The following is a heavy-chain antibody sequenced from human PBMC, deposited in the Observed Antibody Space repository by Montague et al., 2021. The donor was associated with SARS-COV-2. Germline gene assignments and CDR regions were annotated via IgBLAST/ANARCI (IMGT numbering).Heavy chain of an antibody. Sequence: SLRLSCAASGFTFNNYALSWVRQAPGKGLEWVSAITGRYGSTYYADSVKGRFTISRDNSRKALYLQLNTLRPEDTAVYYCAKGMDRMVQGIIIWKNGDYFDYWGQGTLVAVSS. J-gene: IGHJ4*02. V-gene: IGHV3-23*01. CDR2: ITGRYGST. CDR1: GFTFNNYA. CDR3: AKGMDRMVQGIIIWKNGDYFDY. D-gene: IGHD3-10*01.